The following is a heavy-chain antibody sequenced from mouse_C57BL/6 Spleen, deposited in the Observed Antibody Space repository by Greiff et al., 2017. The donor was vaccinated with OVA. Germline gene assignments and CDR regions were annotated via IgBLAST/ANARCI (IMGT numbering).Heavy chain of an antibody. D-gene: IGHD2-5*01. J-gene: IGHJ2*01. CDR3: ARRRVSNYGGFAY. CDR1: GYTFTDYY. V-gene: IGHV1-76*01. CDR2: IYPGSGST. Sequence: QVQLQQSGAELVRPGASVKLSCKASGYTFTDYYINWVKQRPGQGLEWIARIYPGSGSTYYNEKFKGKATLTAEKSSNTAYMQLSSLTSEDTAVYYVARRRVSNYGGFAYWGQGTTLTVSA.